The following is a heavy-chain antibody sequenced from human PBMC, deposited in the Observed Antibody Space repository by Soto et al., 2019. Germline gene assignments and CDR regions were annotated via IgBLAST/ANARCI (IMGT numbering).Heavy chain of an antibody. V-gene: IGHV1-46*01. Sequence: AAVRVSCKACGCTFTSYYMHWVRQAPGQGLEWMGIINPIGGSTSYAQKFQGRVTMTRDTSTSTVYMELSSLRSEDTAVYYRARQGIVVVPAAMNYYYGMDVWGQGTTVTVSS. D-gene: IGHD2-2*01. CDR2: INPIGGST. CDR1: GCTFTSYY. J-gene: IGHJ6*02. CDR3: ARQGIVVVPAAMNYYYGMDV.